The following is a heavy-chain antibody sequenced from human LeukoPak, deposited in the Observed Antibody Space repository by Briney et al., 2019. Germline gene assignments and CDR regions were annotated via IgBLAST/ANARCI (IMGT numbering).Heavy chain of an antibody. D-gene: IGHD1-26*01. Sequence: PSETLSLTCAVSGGSISGNYWTWIRQSPGRGLEYIGHIYYNGRADYNPSLKSRVTMSVDTSKNQFSLKLSSVTAADSAVYYCARDGKNTGTYLDFWGQGTLVTVSS. CDR1: GGSISGNY. V-gene: IGHV4-59*12. CDR3: ARDGKNTGTYLDF. CDR2: IYYNGRA. J-gene: IGHJ4*02.